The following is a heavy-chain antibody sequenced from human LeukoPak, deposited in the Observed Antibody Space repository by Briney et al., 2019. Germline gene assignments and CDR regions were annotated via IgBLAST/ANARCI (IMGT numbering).Heavy chain of an antibody. V-gene: IGHV3-7*01. J-gene: IGHJ6*02. Sequence: GGSLRLSCAASGFTFGSYWMTWVRQAPGKGLEWVANIKKDGSEKYYVDSVKGRFTISRDNVKNSLYLQMNSLRAEDTAVYSCARGHYGMDVWGQGTTVTVSS. CDR3: ARGHYGMDV. CDR1: GFTFGSYW. CDR2: IKKDGSEK.